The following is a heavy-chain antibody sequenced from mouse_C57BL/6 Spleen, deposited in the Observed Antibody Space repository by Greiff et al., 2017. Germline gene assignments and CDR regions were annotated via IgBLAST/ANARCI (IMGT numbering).Heavy chain of an antibody. J-gene: IGHJ1*03. V-gene: IGHV14-2*01. D-gene: IGHD2-3*01. CDR3: ARSGGSIYEGYYNWYFEV. CDR1: GFNIKGYY. CDR2: IDPGDGET. Sequence: VQLQQSGAELAKPGASVKLSCTASGFNIKGYYMHWVKQRTEQGLEWIGRIDPGDGETKYTPTFQGKATITADTSSNTAYLQLSSLTSEDTAVYYCARSGGSIYEGYYNWYFEVWGTGTTVTVAS.